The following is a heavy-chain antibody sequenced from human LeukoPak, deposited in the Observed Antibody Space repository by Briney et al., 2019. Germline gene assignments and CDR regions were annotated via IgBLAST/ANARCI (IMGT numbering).Heavy chain of an antibody. Sequence: SQTLSLTCAISGDSVSSNSAAWNWIRQSPSRGLEWLGRTYYRSKWYNDYAVSVKSRITINPDTSKNQFSLQLNSVPPEDTAVYYCARAPSSSNLLVFDYWGQGTLVTASS. J-gene: IGHJ4*02. V-gene: IGHV6-1*01. CDR3: ARAPSSSNLLVFDY. CDR2: TYYRSKWYN. CDR1: GDSVSSNSAA. D-gene: IGHD6-13*01.